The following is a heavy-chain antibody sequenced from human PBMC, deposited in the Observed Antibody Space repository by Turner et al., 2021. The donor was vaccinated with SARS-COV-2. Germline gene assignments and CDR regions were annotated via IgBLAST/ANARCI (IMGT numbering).Heavy chain of an antibody. CDR2: IYYSGST. Sequence: QLQLQESGPGLVKPSETLSPTCTVSGGPISSSSYYWGWIRQPPGKGLEWIGSIYYSGSTYYNPSLKSRVTISVDTSKNQFALELSSVTAADTAVYYCAGEVVVLTTTHYGMDVWGQGTTVTVSS. CDR1: GGPISSSSYY. CDR3: AGEVVVLTTTHYGMDV. D-gene: IGHD1-26*01. V-gene: IGHV4-39*01. J-gene: IGHJ6*02.